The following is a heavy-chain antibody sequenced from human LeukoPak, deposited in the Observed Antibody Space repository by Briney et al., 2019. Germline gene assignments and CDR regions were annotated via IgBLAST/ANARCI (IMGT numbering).Heavy chain of an antibody. J-gene: IGHJ5*02. CDR3: ARSDFWSGYPDPISPKGP. D-gene: IGHD3-3*01. V-gene: IGHV1-2*04. CDR1: GYTFTGYY. Sequence: ASVKVSCKASGYTFTGYYMHWVRQAPGQGLEWMGWINPNSGGTNYAQKFQGWVTMTRDTSISTAYMELRSLRSDDTAVYYCARSDFWSGYPDPISPKGPWGQGTLVTVPS. CDR2: INPNSGGT.